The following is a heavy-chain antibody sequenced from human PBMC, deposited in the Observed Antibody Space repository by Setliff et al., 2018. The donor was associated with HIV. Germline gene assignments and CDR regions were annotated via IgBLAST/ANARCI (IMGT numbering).Heavy chain of an antibody. Sequence: GASLKISCKGSGYNFTSHWIGWVRQMPGRGLEWMAIIFPGDYDVRKSPSFQGRVTISADKSIDTAYLQWCSLKASDTAMYYCERFRYSGSYYVGDAFDIWGQGTMVTVSS. V-gene: IGHV5-51*01. CDR1: GYNFTSHW. J-gene: IGHJ3*02. CDR2: IFPGDYDV. D-gene: IGHD1-26*01. CDR3: ERFRYSGSYYVGDAFDI.